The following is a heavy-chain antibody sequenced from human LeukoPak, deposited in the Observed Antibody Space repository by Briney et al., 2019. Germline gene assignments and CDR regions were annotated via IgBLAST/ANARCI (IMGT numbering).Heavy chain of an antibody. V-gene: IGHV1-69*05. CDR2: IIPIFGTA. CDR3: ARGIENLELGWFDY. Sequence: SVKVSCKASGGTFSSYAISWVRQAPGQGLEWMGGIIPIFGTANYAQKFQGRVTITTDESTSTAYMELSSLRSEDTAVYYCARGIENLELGWFDYWGQGILVTVSS. CDR1: GGTFSSYA. D-gene: IGHD1-7*01. J-gene: IGHJ4*02.